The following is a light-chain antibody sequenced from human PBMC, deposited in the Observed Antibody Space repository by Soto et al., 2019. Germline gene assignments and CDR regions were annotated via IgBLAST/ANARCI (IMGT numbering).Light chain of an antibody. CDR1: SSDVGGYNY. Sequence: QSALTQPASVSGSPGQSITISCTGTSSDVGGYNYVSWYQQHPGKAPKLMIYEVSNRPSGLSNRFSGSKSGNTASLTISGLQAEDEADYYCSSYTNSNTQVFGTRTKLTVL. CDR2: EVS. CDR3: SSYTNSNTQV. V-gene: IGLV2-14*01. J-gene: IGLJ1*01.